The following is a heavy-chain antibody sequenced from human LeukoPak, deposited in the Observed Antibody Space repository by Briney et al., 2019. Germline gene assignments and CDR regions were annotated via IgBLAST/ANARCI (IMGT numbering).Heavy chain of an antibody. Sequence: PGGSLRLSCAASGFTFSSYSMNWVRQAPGKGLEWISSISSSSSYIYYADSVKGRFTISRDNAKNSLYLQMNSLRAEDTAVYYCARGRYSGSYSYFDYWGQGTLVTVSS. D-gene: IGHD1-26*01. V-gene: IGHV3-21*01. CDR2: ISSSSSYI. J-gene: IGHJ4*02. CDR1: GFTFSSYS. CDR3: ARGRYSGSYSYFDY.